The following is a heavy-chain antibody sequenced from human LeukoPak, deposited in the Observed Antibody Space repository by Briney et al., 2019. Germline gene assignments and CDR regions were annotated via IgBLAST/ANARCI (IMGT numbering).Heavy chain of an antibody. J-gene: IGHJ3*01. V-gene: IGHV4-34*01. D-gene: IGHD3-22*01. CDR2: INHSGST. Sequence: SETLPLTCAVYGGSFSGYYWSWLRQPPGKGLEWIGEINHSGSTNYNPSLKSRVTISVDTSKNQFSLKLSSVTAADTAVYYCRRGRSYYDSSGYYFWGQGTMVTVSS. CDR3: RRGRSYYDSSGYYF. CDR1: GGSFSGYY.